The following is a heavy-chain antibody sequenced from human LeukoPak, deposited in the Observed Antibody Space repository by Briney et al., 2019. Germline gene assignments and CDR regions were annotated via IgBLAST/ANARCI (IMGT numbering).Heavy chain of an antibody. CDR1: GGTFSSYA. CDR2: IIPIFGTA. J-gene: IGHJ6*03. D-gene: IGHD1-26*01. Sequence: ASVKVSCKASGGTFSSYAISWVRQAPGQGLEWMGRIIPIFGTANYAQKFQGRVTITTDESTSTAYIELSSLRSEDTAVYYCARDRSLGATWGYYYYYMDVWGKGTTVTVSS. V-gene: IGHV1-69*05. CDR3: ARDRSLGATWGYYYYYMDV.